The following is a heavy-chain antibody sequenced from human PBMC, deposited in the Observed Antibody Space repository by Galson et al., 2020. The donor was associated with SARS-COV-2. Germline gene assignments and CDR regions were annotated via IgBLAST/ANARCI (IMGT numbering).Heavy chain of an antibody. V-gene: IGHV1-46*01. CDR3: ARSLTAGAFDV. CDR1: GYSFTSYY. CDR2: INPSDGTT. D-gene: IGHD6-19*01. J-gene: IGHJ3*01. Sequence: ASVQVSCQTSGYSFTSYYMHWVRQAPGQGLEWMGVINPSDGTTTYAQRFQGRVTLTRDTSTSTLYMELSSLRSEDTAVFYCARSLTAGAFDVWGQGTMVTVSS.